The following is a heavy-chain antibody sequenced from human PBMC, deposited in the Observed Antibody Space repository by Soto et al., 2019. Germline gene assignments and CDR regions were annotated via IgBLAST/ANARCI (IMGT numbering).Heavy chain of an antibody. CDR2: ISSGSSTI. CDR3: SGNSYYFYGMDF. J-gene: IGHJ6*02. Sequence: PGGSLRLSCAASGFTFSNCSMNWVRQAPGKGQEWISYISSGSSTIFYADSVKGRFTISRDNAKSSLYLQMNSLKDEDTAVYYCSGNSYYFYGMDFCGPGTTVTVSS. CDR1: GFTFSNCS. V-gene: IGHV3-48*02. D-gene: IGHD4-4*01.